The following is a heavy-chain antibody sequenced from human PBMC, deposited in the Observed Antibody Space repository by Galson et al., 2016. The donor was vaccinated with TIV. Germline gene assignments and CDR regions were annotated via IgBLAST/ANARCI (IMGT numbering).Heavy chain of an antibody. Sequence: SVKVSCKASRDTFTGYYVHWVRQARGQGLEWMGWIDPRSVATNYAQKFQGRVTMTRDTSISTAHMELTRLTPDDTAVYYCASARYGDYFDYWGQGTPVTVSS. CDR1: RDTFTGYY. J-gene: IGHJ4*02. V-gene: IGHV1-2*02. D-gene: IGHD4-17*01. CDR2: IDPRSVAT. CDR3: ASARYGDYFDY.